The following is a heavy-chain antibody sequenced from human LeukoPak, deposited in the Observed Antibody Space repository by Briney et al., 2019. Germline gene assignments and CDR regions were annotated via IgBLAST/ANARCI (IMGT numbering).Heavy chain of an antibody. CDR1: GFTFGGYA. V-gene: IGHV3-49*04. J-gene: IGHJ3*02. CDR2: IRSKAYGGTT. Sequence: GGSLRPSCTASGFTFGGYAMTWVRQAPGKGLEWVGFIRSKAYGGTTEYAASVKGRFTLSRDDSKSINYLQMNSLKTEDTAVYYCTRAIEGAFDIWGQGTMVTVSS. CDR3: TRAIEGAFDI.